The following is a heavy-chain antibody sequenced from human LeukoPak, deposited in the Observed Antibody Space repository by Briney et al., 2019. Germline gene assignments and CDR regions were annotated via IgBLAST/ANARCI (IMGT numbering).Heavy chain of an antibody. CDR1: GGTFSSYA. V-gene: IGHV1-69*05. CDR3: ARDTYYYDSSDDY. D-gene: IGHD3-22*01. Sequence: SVKVSCKASGGTFSSYAISWVRQAPGQGLEWMGRIIPIFGTANYAQKFQGRVTITTDEPTSTAYMELSSLRSEDTAVYYCARDTYYYDSSDDYWGQGTLVTVSS. CDR2: IIPIFGTA. J-gene: IGHJ4*02.